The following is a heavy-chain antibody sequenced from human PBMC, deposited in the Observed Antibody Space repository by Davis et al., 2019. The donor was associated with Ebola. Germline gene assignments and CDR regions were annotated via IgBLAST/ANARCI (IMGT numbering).Heavy chain of an antibody. D-gene: IGHD3-10*01. CDR1: GFSFSSDG. V-gene: IGHV3-30*03. J-gene: IGHJ4*02. CDR2: ISYDGSNK. CDR3: ARSGAPLNFDY. Sequence: GESLKISCAASGFSFSSDGMHWVRQAPGKGLEWVAVISYDGSNKYYADSVKGRFTISRDNSKNTLYLQMNSLGAEDTAVYYCARSGAPLNFDYWGQGTLVTVSS.